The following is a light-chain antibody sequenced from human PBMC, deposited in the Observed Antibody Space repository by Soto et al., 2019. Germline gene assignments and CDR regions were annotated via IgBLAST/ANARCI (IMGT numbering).Light chain of an antibody. CDR2: GAS. CDR1: QSVSSSY. V-gene: IGKV3-20*01. Sequence: IVFTQSPCTLSLSPGERATLSCRASQSVSSSYLAWYQQKPGQAPRLLIYGASSRATGIPDRFSGSGSGTDFTLTISRLEPEDFAVYYCQQYGSSPGTFGQGTKVDIK. J-gene: IGKJ1*01. CDR3: QQYGSSPGT.